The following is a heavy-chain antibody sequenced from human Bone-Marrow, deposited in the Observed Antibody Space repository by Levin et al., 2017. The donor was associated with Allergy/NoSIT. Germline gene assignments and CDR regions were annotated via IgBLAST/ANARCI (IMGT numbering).Heavy chain of an antibody. CDR1: GFTFSSYS. Sequence: GGSLRLSCAASGFTFSSYSMNWVRQAPGKGLEWVSYISSSSSTIYYVDSVKGRFTISRDNAKNSLYLQMNSLRAEDTAVYYCARHDYGGRYYYGMDVWGQGTTVTVSS. CDR2: ISSSSSTI. D-gene: IGHD4-17*01. J-gene: IGHJ6*02. CDR3: ARHDYGGRYYYGMDV. V-gene: IGHV3-48*04.